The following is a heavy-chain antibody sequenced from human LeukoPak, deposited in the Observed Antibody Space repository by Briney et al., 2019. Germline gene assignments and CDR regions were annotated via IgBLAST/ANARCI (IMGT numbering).Heavy chain of an antibody. CDR2: IKQDGSEQ. J-gene: IGHJ4*02. CDR3: AGGHSSGYYPIDY. V-gene: IGHV3-7*04. CDR1: GFTFSIYW. Sequence: GGSLRLSCAASGFTFSIYWMSWVRQAPGKGLEWVANIKQDGSEQYYVDSVKGRFTTSRDNDKNSLFLQMNSLRAEDTAVYYCAGGHSSGYYPIDYWGQGTLVTVSS. D-gene: IGHD3-22*01.